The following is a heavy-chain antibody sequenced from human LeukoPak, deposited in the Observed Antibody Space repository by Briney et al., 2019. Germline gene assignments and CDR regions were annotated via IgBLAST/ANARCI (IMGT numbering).Heavy chain of an antibody. Sequence: SETLSLTSTVTRGSISSRYWSWIRQPPGKGLEWIGYIYYSGSTNYNPSLKSRVTILVDTSKNQFTLKLSSVTAADTAVYYCARAGWFGPNNWFDPCGQGTLVTVSS. D-gene: IGHD3-10*01. J-gene: IGHJ5*02. CDR1: RGSISSRY. CDR3: ARAGWFGPNNWFDP. V-gene: IGHV4-59*11. CDR2: IYYSGST.